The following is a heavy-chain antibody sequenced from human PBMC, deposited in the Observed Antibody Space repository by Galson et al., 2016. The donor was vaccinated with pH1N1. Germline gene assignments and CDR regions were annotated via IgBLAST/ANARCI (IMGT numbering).Heavy chain of an antibody. V-gene: IGHV3-7*01. CDR2: IKEDGSET. J-gene: IGHJ4*02. D-gene: IGHD3-16*02. Sequence: LRLSCAASGFTFSNYWMHWVRQVPGKGLEWVANIKEDGSETYYVDSVRGRFTISRDNAKNSLYLQMNSLRDEDTAVYYCARAIGSRSAYWGQGSLVTVSS. CDR1: GFTFSNYW. CDR3: ARAIGSRSAY.